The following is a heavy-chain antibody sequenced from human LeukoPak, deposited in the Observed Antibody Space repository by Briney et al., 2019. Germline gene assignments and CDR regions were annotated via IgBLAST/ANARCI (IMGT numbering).Heavy chain of an antibody. D-gene: IGHD3-22*01. Sequence: GGSLRLSCVASGFIFSGYAIHWVRQAPGKGLEWVSLISYNGGRKEYADSVKGRFTIDRDNSKNTVYLQMNSLRPDDTAIYFCARQEARNYYYEGLDYWGQGDLVTVSS. CDR3: ARQEARNYYYEGLDY. CDR1: GFIFSGYA. J-gene: IGHJ4*02. V-gene: IGHV3-30*04. CDR2: ISYNGGRK.